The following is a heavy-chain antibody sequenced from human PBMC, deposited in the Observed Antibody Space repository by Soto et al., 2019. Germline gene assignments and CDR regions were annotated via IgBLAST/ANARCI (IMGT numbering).Heavy chain of an antibody. Sequence: DVQLVESGGGPVKLGGSLRLSCAASRFTFSSFSINWVRQAPGKGLEWVSSISSGSTFIYYADSVKGRFTISRDNAKNSLYLQMTSLRAEDTAVYYCAREMTSSYGMDVWGQGTTVTVSS. J-gene: IGHJ6*02. D-gene: IGHD2-21*02. V-gene: IGHV3-21*01. CDR3: AREMTSSYGMDV. CDR2: ISSGSTFI. CDR1: RFTFSSFS.